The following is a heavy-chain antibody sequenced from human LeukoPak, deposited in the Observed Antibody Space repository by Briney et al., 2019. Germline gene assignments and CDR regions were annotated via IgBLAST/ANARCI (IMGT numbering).Heavy chain of an antibody. CDR3: AGGPRYGESGDDLRSY. CDR2: INPNSGGS. V-gene: IGHV1-2*06. CDR1: GYTFTSYY. Sequence: SLRLSCKASGYTFTSYYIHWMRQAPGQGLEWVWRINPNSGGSHYARRFQGRVTMTSDTSINTGYMELTSRTTDDTAVYYCAGGPRYGESGDDLRSYWGQGALGTVSS. J-gene: IGHJ4*02. D-gene: IGHD5-12*01.